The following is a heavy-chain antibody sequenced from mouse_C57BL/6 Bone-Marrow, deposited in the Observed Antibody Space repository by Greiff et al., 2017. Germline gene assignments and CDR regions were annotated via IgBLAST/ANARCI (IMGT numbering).Heavy chain of an antibody. CDR2: IDPSDSET. Sequence: VQLQQPGAELVRPGSSVKLSCKASGYTFTSYWMHWVKQRPIQGLEWIGNIDPSDSETHYNQKFKDKATLTVDKSSSTAYMQLSSLTSENSAVYYCARWGDFYGSSYEWYFDVWGAGATVTVSS. D-gene: IGHD1-1*01. V-gene: IGHV1-52*01. J-gene: IGHJ1*01. CDR1: GYTFTSYW. CDR3: ARWGDFYGSSYEWYFDV.